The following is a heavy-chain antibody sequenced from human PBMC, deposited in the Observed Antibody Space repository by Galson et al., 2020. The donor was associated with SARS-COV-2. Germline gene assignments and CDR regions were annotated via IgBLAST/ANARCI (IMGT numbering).Heavy chain of an antibody. CDR3: ARGNPNINWFDP. D-gene: IGHD3-16*01. V-gene: IGHV4-34*01. J-gene: IGHJ5*02. Sequence: SETLSLTCAVYGGSFSGYYWSWIRQPPGKGLEWIGEINHSGSTNYNPSLKSRVTISVDTSKNQFSLKLSSVTAADTAVYYCARGNPNINWFDPWGQGTLVTVXS. CDR2: INHSGST. CDR1: GGSFSGYY.